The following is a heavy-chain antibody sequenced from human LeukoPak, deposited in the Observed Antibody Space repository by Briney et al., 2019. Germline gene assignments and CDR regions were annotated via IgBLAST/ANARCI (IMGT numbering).Heavy chain of an antibody. CDR3: ARGTEPRYQLLLF. CDR1: GGTFSSYA. CDR2: IIPIFGTA. D-gene: IGHD2-2*01. J-gene: IGHJ4*02. Sequence: SVTVSCKASGGTFSSYAISWVRQAPGQGLEWMGRIIPIFGTANYAQTFQGRVTITADESTSTAYMELSSLRSEDTAVYYCARGTEPRYQLLLFWGQGTLVTVSS. V-gene: IGHV1-69*13.